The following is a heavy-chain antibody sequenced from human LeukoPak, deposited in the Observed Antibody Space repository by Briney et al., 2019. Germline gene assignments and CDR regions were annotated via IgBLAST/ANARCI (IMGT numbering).Heavy chain of an antibody. V-gene: IGHV3-23*01. CDR3: AREFRKSVGWYFDL. CDR1: GFTFSSSA. CDR2: INSSGGRT. Sequence: GGSLRLSCTTSGFTFSSSAMSWVRQAPGKGLEWVSDINSSGGRTYYADSVKGRFTISRDNSKNTLYLQMSSLRAEDTAVYYCAREFRKSVGWYFDLWGRGTLVTVSS. J-gene: IGHJ2*01.